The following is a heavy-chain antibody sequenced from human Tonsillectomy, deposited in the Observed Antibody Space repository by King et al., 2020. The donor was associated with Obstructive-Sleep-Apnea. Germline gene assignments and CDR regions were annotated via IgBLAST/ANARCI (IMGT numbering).Heavy chain of an antibody. J-gene: IGHJ4*02. V-gene: IGHV3-15*01. D-gene: IGHD1-1*01. CDR1: GFTFSDAW. CDR3: RMGRPGGDY. Sequence: VQLVESGGGLLKPGGSLRLSCAASGFTFSDAWMSWVRHPPGKGLEWLGLIKSKSYGGTTYYAAPVKGRFTISRDDSKNTVYLQLNSLKTEDTAVYYCRMGRPGGDYWGQGTLVTVSS. CDR2: IKSKSYGGTT.